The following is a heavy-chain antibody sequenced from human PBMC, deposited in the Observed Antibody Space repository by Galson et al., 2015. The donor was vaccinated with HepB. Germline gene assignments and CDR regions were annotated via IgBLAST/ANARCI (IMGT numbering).Heavy chain of an antibody. CDR2: ISYDGSNK. J-gene: IGHJ4*02. V-gene: IGHV3-30-3*01. D-gene: IGHD2-15*01. CDR3: ARDGTVDIVVVVADYYFDY. CDR1: GFTFSSYA. Sequence: SLRLSCAASGFTFSSYAMHWVRQAPGKGLEWVAVISYDGSNKYYADSVKGRFTISRDNSKNTLYLQMNSLRAEDTAVYYCARDGTVDIVVVVADYYFDYWGQGTLVTVSS.